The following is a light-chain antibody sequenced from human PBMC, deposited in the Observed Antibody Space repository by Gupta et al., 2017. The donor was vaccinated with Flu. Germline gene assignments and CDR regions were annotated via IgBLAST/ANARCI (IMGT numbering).Light chain of an antibody. V-gene: IGLV1-47*01. Sequence: QSVLTQPPSASGPPGQSVIISCSGSSSNVGSNYVYWYQHRPGTAPSAIIYRNNKRRSGGPDRCSGSKSGTSAALAISGLRAEEEADYYCEVWETTRSGSWVFGGGTKLTVL. CDR1: SSNVGSNY. J-gene: IGLJ3*02. CDR2: RNN. CDR3: EVWETTRSGSWV.